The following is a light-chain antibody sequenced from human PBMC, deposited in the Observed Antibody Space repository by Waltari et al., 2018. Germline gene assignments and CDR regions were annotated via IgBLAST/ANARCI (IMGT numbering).Light chain of an antibody. CDR1: QGISSS. J-gene: IGKJ3*01. CDR2: AAS. Sequence: DIQMTQSPSSVSASVGDRVTITCRASQGISSSLARYQQKPGKVPNLLIYAASSLQSGVPSRFSGSGSGTDFTLTISSLQPEDSATYYCQQAKSFPLTFGPGTKVDIK. V-gene: IGKV1-12*01. CDR3: QQAKSFPLT.